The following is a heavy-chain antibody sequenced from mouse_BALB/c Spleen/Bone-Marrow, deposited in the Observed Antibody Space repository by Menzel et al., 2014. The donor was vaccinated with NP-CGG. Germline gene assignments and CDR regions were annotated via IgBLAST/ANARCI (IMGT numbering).Heavy chain of an antibody. CDR2: IYPGNVNT. CDR1: GYTFTSYY. V-gene: IGHV1S56*01. J-gene: IGHJ2*01. CDR3: ATYDY. Sequence: VQLQQSGPELVKPGASVRISCKASGYTFTSYYIHWVKQRPGQGLEWTGWIYPGNVNTKYNEKFKGKATLTADKSSSTAYMQLSSLTSEDSAVYFCATYDYWGQGTTLTVSS.